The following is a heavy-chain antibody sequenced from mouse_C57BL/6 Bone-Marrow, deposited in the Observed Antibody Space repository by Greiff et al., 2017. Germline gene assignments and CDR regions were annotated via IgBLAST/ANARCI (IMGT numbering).Heavy chain of an antibody. CDR1: GFTFSSYG. V-gene: IGHV5-6*02. CDR2: ISSGGSYT. Sequence: DVKLVESGGDLVKPGGSLKLSCAASGFTFSSYGMSWVRQTPDKRLEWVATISSGGSYTYYPDSVKGRFTISTDNAKNTRYLQMSSLKSEDTGMYYCARRQERWGQGTLVTVSA. D-gene: IGHD3-2*02. CDR3: ARRQER. J-gene: IGHJ3*02.